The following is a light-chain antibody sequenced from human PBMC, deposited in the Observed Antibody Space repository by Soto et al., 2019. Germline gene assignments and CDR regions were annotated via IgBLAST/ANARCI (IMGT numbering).Light chain of an antibody. Sequence: EIVLTQFPGALSLSPGERATLSCGAIQSVSSSYLAWYQQKPGQAPRLLIYGASTRATGIPDRFSGSGSGTDFTLTISRLEPEDFAVYYCQQYGSSPRTFGQGTKV. CDR1: QSVSSSY. V-gene: IGKV3-20*01. CDR2: GAS. CDR3: QQYGSSPRT. J-gene: IGKJ1*01.